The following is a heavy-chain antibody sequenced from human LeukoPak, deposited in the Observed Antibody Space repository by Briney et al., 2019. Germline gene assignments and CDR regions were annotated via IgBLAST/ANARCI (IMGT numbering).Heavy chain of an antibody. J-gene: IGHJ6*03. Sequence: KPSETLSLTCAVYGGSFSGYYWSWIRQPPVKGLEWIGEINHSGSTNYNPSLKSRVTISVDTSKNQFSLKLSSVTAADTAVYYCARDKQLVRGFYYYYYYMDVWGKGTTVTVSS. CDR3: ARDKQLVRGFYYYYYYMDV. CDR1: GGSFSGYY. CDR2: INHSGST. V-gene: IGHV4-34*01. D-gene: IGHD6-6*01.